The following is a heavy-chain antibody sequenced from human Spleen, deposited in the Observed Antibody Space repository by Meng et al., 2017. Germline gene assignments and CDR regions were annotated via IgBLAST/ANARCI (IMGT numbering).Heavy chain of an antibody. V-gene: IGHV1-69*05. CDR2: INGVFGTT. CDR1: GGIFSNSV. D-gene: IGHD3-10*01. J-gene: IGHJ4*02. CDR3: ARCPSSVSGSSKTEFEY. Sequence: SVKVSCKAPGGIFSNSVVGWVRQAPGQGLEWMGGINGVFGTTNYAQKFQGRVTITTDESTSTAYMELSSLRSEDTAVYYCARCPSSVSGSSKTEFEYWGQGTLVTVSS.